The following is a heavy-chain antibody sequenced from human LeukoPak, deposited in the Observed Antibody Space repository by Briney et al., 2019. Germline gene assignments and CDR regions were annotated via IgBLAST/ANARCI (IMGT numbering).Heavy chain of an antibody. J-gene: IGHJ4*02. Sequence: SETLSLTCTVPGGSISSSSYYWGWIRQPPGTGLEWIGSIYYSGSTYYNPSLKSRVTISVDTSKNQFSLKLSSVTAADTAVYYCASYCGGDCYLFDYWGQGTLVTVSS. CDR3: ASYCGGDCYLFDY. CDR2: IYYSGST. V-gene: IGHV4-39*07. CDR1: GGSISSSSYY. D-gene: IGHD2-21*02.